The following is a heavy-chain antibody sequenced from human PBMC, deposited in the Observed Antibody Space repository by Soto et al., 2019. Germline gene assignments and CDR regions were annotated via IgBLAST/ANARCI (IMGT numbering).Heavy chain of an antibody. Sequence: ASVKVSCKASGGTFSSYAISWVRQAPGQGLEWMGGIIPIFGTANYAQKFQGRVTITADESTSTAYMELSSLRSEDTAVYYCARAEVMITFGGVIVPAGGMDVWGQGTTVTVSS. J-gene: IGHJ6*02. V-gene: IGHV1-69*13. CDR2: IIPIFGTA. D-gene: IGHD3-16*02. CDR3: ARAEVMITFGGVIVPAGGMDV. CDR1: GGTFSSYA.